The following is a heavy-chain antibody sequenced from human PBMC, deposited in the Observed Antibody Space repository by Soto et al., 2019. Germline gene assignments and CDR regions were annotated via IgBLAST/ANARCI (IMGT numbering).Heavy chain of an antibody. CDR3: ARGYSSSWYIRSYYYYYGMDV. D-gene: IGHD6-13*01. CDR2: TYYWSKWYN. V-gene: IGHV6-1*01. CDR1: GDSVSSNSAA. J-gene: IGHJ6*02. Sequence: SQTLSLTCAISGDSVSSNSAAWNWIRQSPSRGLEWLGRTYYWSKWYNDYAVSVKSRITINPDTSKNQFSLQLNSVTPEDTAVYYCARGYSSSWYIRSYYYYYGMDVWGQGTTVTVSS.